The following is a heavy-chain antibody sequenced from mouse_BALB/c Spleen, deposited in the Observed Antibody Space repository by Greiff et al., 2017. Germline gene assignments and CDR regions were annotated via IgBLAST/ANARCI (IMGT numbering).Heavy chain of an antibody. CDR1: GFSLSTSGMG. J-gene: IGHJ4*01. V-gene: IGHV8-12*01. CDR3: ARRGTATWYAMDY. Sequence: QVTLKVCGPGILQPSQTLSLTCSFSGFSLSTSGMGVSWIRQPSGKGLEWLAHIYWDDDKRYNPSLKSRLTISKDTSRNQVFLKITSVDTADTATYYCARRGTATWYAMDYWGQGTSVTVSS. CDR2: IYWDDDK. D-gene: IGHD1-2*01.